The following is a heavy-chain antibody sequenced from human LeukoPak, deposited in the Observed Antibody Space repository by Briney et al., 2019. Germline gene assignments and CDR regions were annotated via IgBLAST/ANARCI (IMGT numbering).Heavy chain of an antibody. CDR2: ISYDGSNK. J-gene: IGHJ3*02. V-gene: IGHV3-30*18. CDR1: GFTFSSYG. CDR3: AKLGVVADDAFDI. D-gene: IGHD3-22*01. Sequence: PGRSLRLSCAASGFTFSSYGMHWVRQAPGKGLEWVAVISYDGSNKYYADSVKGRFTISRDNSKNTLYLQMNSLRAEDTAVYYCAKLGVVADDAFDIWGQGTTVTVSS.